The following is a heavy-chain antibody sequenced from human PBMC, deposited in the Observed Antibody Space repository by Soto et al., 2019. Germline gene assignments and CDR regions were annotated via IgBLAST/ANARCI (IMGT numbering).Heavy chain of an antibody. CDR1: GYSFAGYW. D-gene: IGHD3-22*01. V-gene: IGHV5-10-1*01. Sequence: GESLKISCKGSGYSFAGYWITWVRQKPGKGLEWMGRIDPSDSQTYYSPSFRGHVAISVTKSITTVFLQWSSLRASDTAMYYCARQIYDSDTGPNFQYYFDSWGQGTPVTSPQ. CDR2: IDPSDSQT. J-gene: IGHJ4*02. CDR3: ARQIYDSDTGPNFQYYFDS.